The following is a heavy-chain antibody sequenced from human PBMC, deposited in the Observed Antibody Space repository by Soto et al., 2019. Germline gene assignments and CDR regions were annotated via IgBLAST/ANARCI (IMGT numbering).Heavy chain of an antibody. J-gene: IGHJ4*02. Sequence: PSETLSLTCTVSGGSISSGDYYWSWIRQPPGKGLEWIGYIYYSGSTYYNPSLKSRVTISVDTSKNQFSLKLSSVTAADTTVYYCARVGLRFLEWGQGTLVTSPQ. CDR2: IYYSGST. CDR1: GGSISSGDYY. CDR3: ARVGLRFLE. V-gene: IGHV4-30-4*01. D-gene: IGHD3-3*01.